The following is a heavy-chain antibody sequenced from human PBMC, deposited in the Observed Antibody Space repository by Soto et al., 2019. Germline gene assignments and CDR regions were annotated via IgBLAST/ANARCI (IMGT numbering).Heavy chain of an antibody. V-gene: IGHV3-23*01. CDR1: GFTFSSYA. CDR3: AKTEDRDYYYYGMDV. CDR2: ISGSGGST. J-gene: IGHJ6*02. Sequence: EVQLLESGGGLVQPGGSLRLSCAASGFTFSSYAMSWVRQAPGKGLEWVSAISGSGGSTYYADSGKGRFTISRDNSKNTLYLQMNSLRAEDTAVYYCAKTEDRDYYYYGMDVWGQGTTVTVSS.